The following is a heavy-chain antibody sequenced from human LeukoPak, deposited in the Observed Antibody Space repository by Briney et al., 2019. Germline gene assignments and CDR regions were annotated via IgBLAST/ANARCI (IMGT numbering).Heavy chain of an antibody. CDR2: INPSGGST. CDR1: GYTFTNYY. V-gene: IGHV1-46*01. Sequence: ASVKVSCKTSGYTFTNYYIHWVRRAPGQGLEWMGKINPSGGSTSYPQKFQGRVTMTRDTSTTTVYMELSTLRSEDTAIYYCARGYCSGGGCSVLDSFDGWGQGTMVPVSS. CDR3: ARGYCSGGGCSVLDSFDG. J-gene: IGHJ3*01. D-gene: IGHD2-15*01.